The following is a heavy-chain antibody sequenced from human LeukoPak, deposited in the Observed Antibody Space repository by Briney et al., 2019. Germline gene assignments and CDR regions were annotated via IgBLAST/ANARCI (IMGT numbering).Heavy chain of an antibody. CDR2: INHSGTT. D-gene: IGHD5-12*01. Sequence: SETLSLTCAVYGGSFSAYYWNWVRQAPGQGLEWIGEINHSGTTNHNPSLKSRATISGDTSKNQFSLKLSSVTAADTAVYYCARGGYDYVRGDLDYWGQGTLVTVSS. CDR1: GGSFSAYY. J-gene: IGHJ4*02. V-gene: IGHV4-34*04. CDR3: ARGGYDYVRGDLDY.